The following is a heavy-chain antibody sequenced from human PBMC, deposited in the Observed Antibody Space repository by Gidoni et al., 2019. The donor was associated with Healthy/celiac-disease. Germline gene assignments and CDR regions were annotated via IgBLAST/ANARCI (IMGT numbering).Heavy chain of an antibody. CDR2: IRSKAYGGTT. V-gene: IGHV3-49*05. D-gene: IGHD5-18*01. CDR1: GFTFGDSA. Sequence: EVQLVESGGGLVKPGRSLRLSCTASGFTFGDSAMSWFRQAPGKGLEWVGFIRSKAYGGTTEYAASVKGRFTISRDDSKSIAYLQMNSLKTEDTAVYYCTWTVDTFLDYYYYMDVWGKGTTVTVSS. CDR3: TWTVDTFLDYYYYMDV. J-gene: IGHJ6*03.